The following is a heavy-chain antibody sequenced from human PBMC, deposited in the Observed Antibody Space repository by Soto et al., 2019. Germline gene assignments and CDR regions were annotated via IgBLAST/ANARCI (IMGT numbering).Heavy chain of an antibody. V-gene: IGHV3-9*01. CDR2: IIRWCDKI. J-gene: IGHJ5*02. Sequence: SLRLSCAASGFSFDDYPMHSIRHAPGECLEGVSGIIRWCDKIGYADSVQGRFNTSRNNAKNSLYLQMSSLRAADTAVYYYARDLQAAPPSENTFDPWGQGTLVTVSS. D-gene: IGHD6-6*01. CDR1: GFSFDDYP. CDR3: ARDLQAAPPSENTFDP.